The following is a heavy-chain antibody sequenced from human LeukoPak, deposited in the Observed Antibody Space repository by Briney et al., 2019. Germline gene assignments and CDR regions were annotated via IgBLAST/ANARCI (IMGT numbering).Heavy chain of an antibody. CDR1: GFTFSSFG. D-gene: IGHD4-17*01. J-gene: IGHJ6*02. V-gene: IGHV3-30*18. CDR2: ISYDGSNE. Sequence: GGSLRLSCAASGFTFSSFGMHWVRQAPGKGLEWVALISYDGSNEYYADSVKGRFTISRVNSKNALYLQMNSLRAGDTAVYYCAKVPYYGDFYNYGVDVWGQGPTVTVSS. CDR3: AKVPYYGDFYNYGVDV.